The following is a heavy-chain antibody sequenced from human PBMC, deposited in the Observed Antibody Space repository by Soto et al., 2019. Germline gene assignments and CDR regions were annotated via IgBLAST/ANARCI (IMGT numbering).Heavy chain of an antibody. CDR2: ISSSSSYI. CDR1: GFTVSSYS. V-gene: IGHV3-21*04. D-gene: IGHD3-16*01. J-gene: IGHJ3*02. CDR3: ARLSPIPTVWAFDI. Sequence: PGGSLRLSCAASGFTVSSYSMNWVRQAPGKGLEWVSSISSSSSYIYYADSVKGRFTISRDNAKNSLYLQMNSLSAEDTAVYYCARLSPIPTVWAFDIWGQGTMVTVSS.